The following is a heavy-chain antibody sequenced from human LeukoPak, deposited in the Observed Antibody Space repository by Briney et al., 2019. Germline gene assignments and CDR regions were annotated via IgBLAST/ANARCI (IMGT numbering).Heavy chain of an antibody. CDR2: ISGSGGST. CDR1: XXTFSSYX. Sequence: PGGSLRXSXXAXXXTFSSYXMSWFRQAPGKGLEWVSAISGSGGSTYYADSVKGRFTISRDNSKNTLYLQMNSLRAEDTAVYYCARNSGYGYYFDYWGQGTLVTVSS. CDR3: ARNSGYGYYFDY. D-gene: IGHD5-12*01. V-gene: IGHV3-23*01. J-gene: IGHJ4*02.